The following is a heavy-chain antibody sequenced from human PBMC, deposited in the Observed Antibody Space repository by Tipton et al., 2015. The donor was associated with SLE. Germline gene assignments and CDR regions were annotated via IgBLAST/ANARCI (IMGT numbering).Heavy chain of an antibody. J-gene: IGHJ3*02. V-gene: IGHV4-61*09. CDR2: IYTSGST. CDR1: GGSISSGSYY. D-gene: IGHD3-22*01. Sequence: TLSLTCTVSGGSISSGSYYWSWIRQPAGKGLEWIGHIYTSGSTNYNPSLKSRVTISVDTSKNQFSLKLSSVTAADTAVYYCARANDSSDAFDIWGQGTMVTVSS. CDR3: ARANDSSDAFDI.